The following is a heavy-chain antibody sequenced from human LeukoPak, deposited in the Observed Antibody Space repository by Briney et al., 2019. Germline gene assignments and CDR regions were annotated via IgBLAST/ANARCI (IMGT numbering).Heavy chain of an antibody. CDR1: RYTFTGYY. V-gene: IGHV1-2*02. CDR3: ATTPSGSYSNWFDP. CDR2: INPNSGGT. Sequence: GASVKVSCKASRYTFTGYYMHWVRQAPGQGLEWMGWINPNSGGTNYAQKFQGRVTMTRDTSISTAYMELSRLRSDDTAVYYCATTPSGSYSNWFDPWGQGTLVTVSS. D-gene: IGHD1-26*01. J-gene: IGHJ5*02.